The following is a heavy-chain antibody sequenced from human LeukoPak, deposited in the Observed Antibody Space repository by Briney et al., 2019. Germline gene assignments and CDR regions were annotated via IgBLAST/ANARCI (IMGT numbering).Heavy chain of an antibody. CDR3: ASGGDTAMVDY. V-gene: IGHV4-38-2*02. CDR1: GGSISSGYY. J-gene: IGHJ4*02. Sequence: SETLSLTCTVSGGSISSGYYWGWIRQPPGKGLEWIGSIYHSGSTYYNPSLKSRVTISVDTSKNQFSLKLSSVTAADTAVYYCASGGDTAMVDYWGQGTLVTVSS. CDR2: IYHSGST. D-gene: IGHD5-18*01.